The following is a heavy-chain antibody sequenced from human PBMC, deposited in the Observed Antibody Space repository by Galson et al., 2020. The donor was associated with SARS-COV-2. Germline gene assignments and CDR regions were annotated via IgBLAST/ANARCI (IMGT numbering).Heavy chain of an antibody. CDR3: ARSRHDYTYYRYYYMDA. CDR1: GDPISSGTY. J-gene: IGHJ6*03. V-gene: IGHV4-38-2*02. D-gene: IGHD5-12*01. CDR2: IYHTGTT. Sequence: LETLSLTCTVSGDPISSGTYWGWIRQPPGKGLEWIGYIYHTGTTYYNTFFKSGVTISVDTSKNQFSLKVTSVTAADTAVYYCARSRHDYTYYRYYYMDAWGRGTTVTVSS.